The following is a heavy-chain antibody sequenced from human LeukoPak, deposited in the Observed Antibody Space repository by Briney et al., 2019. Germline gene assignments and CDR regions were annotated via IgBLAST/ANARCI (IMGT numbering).Heavy chain of an antibody. CDR1: GFTFSSYA. D-gene: IGHD5-18*01. CDR2: ISGSGGST. V-gene: IGHV3-23*01. J-gene: IGHJ4*02. Sequence: GGSLRLSCAASGFTFSSYAMSWVRQAPGKGLEWVSDISGSGGSTYYADSVKGRFTISRDNSKNTLYLQMNSLRAEDTAVYYCAKDSRYSYGSYFDYWGQGTLVTVSS. CDR3: AKDSRYSYGSYFDY.